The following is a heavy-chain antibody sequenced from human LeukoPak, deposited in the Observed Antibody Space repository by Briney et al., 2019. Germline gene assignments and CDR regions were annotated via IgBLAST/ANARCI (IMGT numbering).Heavy chain of an antibody. J-gene: IGHJ6*02. CDR3: ARGRSRKHSSPMDV. V-gene: IGHV4-34*01. CDR1: GGSFSGYY. CDR2: INHSGST. D-gene: IGHD6-13*01. Sequence: ASETLSLTCAVYGGSFSGYYWSWIRQPPGKGLEWIGEINHSGSTNYNPSLKSRVTISVDTSKNQFSLKLSSVTAADTAVYYCARGRSRKHSSPMDVWGQGTTVTVSS.